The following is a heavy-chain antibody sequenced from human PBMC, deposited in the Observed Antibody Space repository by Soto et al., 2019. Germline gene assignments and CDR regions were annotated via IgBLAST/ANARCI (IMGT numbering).Heavy chain of an antibody. V-gene: IGHV4-61*01. J-gene: IGHJ5*02. CDR2: IYYSGST. CDR3: ARADYDFWSGYSNWFDP. D-gene: IGHD3-3*01. CDR1: GGSVSSGSYY. Sequence: SETLSLTCTVSGGSVSSGSYYWSWIRQPPGKGLEWIGYIYYSGSTNYNPSLKSRVTISVDTSKNQFSLKLSSVTAADTAVYYCARADYDFWSGYSNWFDPWGQGTLVTVSS.